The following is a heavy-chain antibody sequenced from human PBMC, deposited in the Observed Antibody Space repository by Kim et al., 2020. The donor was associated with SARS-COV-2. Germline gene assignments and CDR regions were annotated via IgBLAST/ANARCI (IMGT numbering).Heavy chain of an antibody. J-gene: IGHJ6*02. CDR3: ARGDWRYYYDSSGYYPPGLSTDYYGMDV. Sequence: ASVKVSCKASGYTFTSYDINWVRQATGQGLEWMGWMNPNSGNTGYAQKFQGRVTMTRNTSISTAYMELSSLRSEDTAVYYCARGDWRYYYDSSGYYPPGLSTDYYGMDVWGQGTTVTVSS. CDR2: MNPNSGNT. CDR1: GYTFTSYD. D-gene: IGHD3-22*01. V-gene: IGHV1-8*01.